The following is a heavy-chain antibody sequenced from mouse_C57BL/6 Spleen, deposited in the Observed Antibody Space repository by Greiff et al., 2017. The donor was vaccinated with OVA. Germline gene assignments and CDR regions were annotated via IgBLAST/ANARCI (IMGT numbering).Heavy chain of an antibody. CDR3: AREGAQAYYFDY. CDR1: GYAFTNYL. CDR2: INPGSGGT. V-gene: IGHV1-54*01. Sequence: QVQLKQSGAELVRPGTSVKVSCKASGYAFTNYLIEWVKQRTGQGLEWIGVINPGSGGTNYNEKFKGKATLTADKSSSTAYMQLSSLTSEDSAVYFCAREGAQAYYFDYWGQGTTLTVSS. J-gene: IGHJ2*01. D-gene: IGHD3-2*02.